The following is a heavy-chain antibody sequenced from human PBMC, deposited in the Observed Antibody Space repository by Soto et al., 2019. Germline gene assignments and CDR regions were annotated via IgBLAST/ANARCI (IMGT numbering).Heavy chain of an antibody. D-gene: IGHD1-26*01. J-gene: IGHJ6*02. CDR3: ARPRRGSYYYYYYGMDV. Sequence: QVQLVQSGAEVKKPGSSVKVSCKASGGTFSSYAISWVRQAPGQGLEWMGGIIPIFGTANYAQKFQGRVTITADESTSTAYMELSSLRSEDTDVYYCARPRRGSYYYYYYGMDVWGQGTTVTVSS. CDR1: GGTFSSYA. V-gene: IGHV1-69*01. CDR2: IIPIFGTA.